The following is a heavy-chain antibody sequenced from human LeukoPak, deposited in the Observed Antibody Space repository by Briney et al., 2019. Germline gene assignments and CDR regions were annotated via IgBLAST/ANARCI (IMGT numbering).Heavy chain of an antibody. D-gene: IGHD3-10*01. J-gene: IGHJ6*03. V-gene: IGHV4-39*07. CDR1: GGSISSSSYY. Sequence: SETLSLTCTVSGGSISSSSYYWGWLRQPPGKGLEWIGSIYYSGSTYYNPSLKSRVTISVDTSKNQFSLKVSSVTAADTAVYYCARDLLYGSGSYYIDWYYYYYMDVWGKGTTVTVSS. CDR2: IYYSGST. CDR3: ARDLLYGSGSYYIDWYYYYYMDV.